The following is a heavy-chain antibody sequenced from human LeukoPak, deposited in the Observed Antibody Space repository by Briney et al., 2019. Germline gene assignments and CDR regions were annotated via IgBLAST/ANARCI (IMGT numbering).Heavy chain of an antibody. J-gene: IGHJ5*02. CDR2: INHSGST. V-gene: IGHV4-34*01. CDR1: GGSFSGYY. CDR3: ASQDWNYDWFDP. D-gene: IGHD1-7*01. Sequence: SETLSLTCAVYGGSFSGYYWSWIRQPPGKGLEWIGEINHSGSTNYNPSLKSRVTISVDTSKNQFSLKLSSVTAADTAVYYCASQDWNYDWFDPWGQGTLVTVSS.